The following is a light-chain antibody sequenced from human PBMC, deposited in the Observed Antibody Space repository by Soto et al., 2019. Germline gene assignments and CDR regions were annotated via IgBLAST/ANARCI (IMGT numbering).Light chain of an antibody. CDR1: QSVSSSY. CDR2: GAS. J-gene: IGKJ1*01. V-gene: IGKV3-20*01. CDR3: QQYGSSRT. Sequence: ENGLTQSPGTLSLSPGERATLSCRASQSVSSSYLAWYQQKPGQAPRLLIYGASSRDTGIPDRFSGSGSGTDFTLTISRLEPEDFAVYYCQQYGSSRTFGQGTKVDIK.